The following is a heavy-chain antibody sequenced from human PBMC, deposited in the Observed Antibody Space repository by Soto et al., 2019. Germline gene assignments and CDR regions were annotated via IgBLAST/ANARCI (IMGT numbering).Heavy chain of an antibody. V-gene: IGHV4-34*01. D-gene: IGHD5-18*01. Sequence: SETLSLTCAVYGGSFSGYYWSWIRQPPGKGLEWIGEINHSGSTNYNPSLKSRVTISVDTSKNQFSLKLTSVTAADTAVYYCASLRLTGYSYGHGVDYWGQGTLVTVSS. CDR3: ASLRLTGYSYGHGVDY. CDR1: GGSFSGYY. J-gene: IGHJ4*02. CDR2: INHSGST.